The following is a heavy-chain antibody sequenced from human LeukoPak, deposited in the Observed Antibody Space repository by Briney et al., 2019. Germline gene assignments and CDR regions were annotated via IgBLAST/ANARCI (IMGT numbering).Heavy chain of an antibody. D-gene: IGHD2-15*01. Sequence: SVKVSCKASGGTFSSYGISWVRQAPGQGLEWMGRIISIFGTANYAQKFQGSVTITTDESTSTAYMEVSSPRSEGTAVYYCATEGFCNGGTCRNRDKVLDYWGQGTLVTVSS. CDR1: GGTFSSYG. CDR2: IISIFGTA. CDR3: ATEGFCNGGTCRNRDKVLDY. V-gene: IGHV1-69*05. J-gene: IGHJ4*02.